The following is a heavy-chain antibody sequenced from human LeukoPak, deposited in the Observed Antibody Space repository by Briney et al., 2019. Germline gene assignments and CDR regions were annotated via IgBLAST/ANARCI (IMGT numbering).Heavy chain of an antibody. V-gene: IGHV3-49*04. CDR3: ARDDSPDSS. Sequence: GGSLRLSCTPSGFSFSDYRMSWVRQAPGKGLEWVGFIRKKRYGGTTAYAASVVGRFSISRDDSKSIAYLQMNSLKTEDTAVYYCARDDSPDSSWGQGTLVTVSS. J-gene: IGHJ4*02. CDR1: GFSFSDYR. D-gene: IGHD6-13*01. CDR2: IRKKRYGGTT.